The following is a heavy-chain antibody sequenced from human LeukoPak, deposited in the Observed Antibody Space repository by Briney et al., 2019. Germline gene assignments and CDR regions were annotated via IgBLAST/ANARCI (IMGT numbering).Heavy chain of an antibody. D-gene: IGHD2-8*01. CDR1: GDSTSNFY. CDR2: IHYSGSS. V-gene: IGHV4-59*08. CDR3: ALAPNSNWFDF. Sequence: SETLSLTCTVSGDSTSNFYWIWIRQSPGKRLEWIGNIHYSGSSVYNPSLKSRGTISIDTSRRQFFLKLNSVTAADTAVYFCALAPNSNWFDFWGPGTLVTVSS. J-gene: IGHJ5*01.